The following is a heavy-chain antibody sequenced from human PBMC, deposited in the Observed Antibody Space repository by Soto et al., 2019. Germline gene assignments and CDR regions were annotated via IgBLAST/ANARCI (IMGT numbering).Heavy chain of an antibody. CDR2: IYPGDSDT. CDR1: GYSFTSYW. V-gene: IGHV5-51*01. CDR3: ARPGLLCSSTSCPIAGWFDP. D-gene: IGHD2-2*01. Sequence: EVQLVQSGAEVKKPGESLKISCKGSGYSFTSYWIGWVRQMPGKGLEWMGIIYPGDSDTRYSPSFQGQVTISADKSISTAYLQWSSLKASDTAMYYCARPGLLCSSTSCPIAGWFDPWGQGTLVTVSS. J-gene: IGHJ5*02.